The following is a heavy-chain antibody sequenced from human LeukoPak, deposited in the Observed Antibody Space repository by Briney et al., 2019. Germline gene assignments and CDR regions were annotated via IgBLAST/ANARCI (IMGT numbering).Heavy chain of an antibody. CDR2: INHSGST. J-gene: IGHJ4*02. D-gene: IGHD3-10*01. Sequence: SETLSLTCAVYGGSFSGYYWSWIRQPPGKGLEWIGEINHSGSTNYNPSLKSRVTISVDTSKNQFSLKLSSVTAEDTAVYYGASAVVRAREIHWGQGTLVTVSS. CDR1: GGSFSGYY. V-gene: IGHV4-34*01. CDR3: ASAVVRAREIH.